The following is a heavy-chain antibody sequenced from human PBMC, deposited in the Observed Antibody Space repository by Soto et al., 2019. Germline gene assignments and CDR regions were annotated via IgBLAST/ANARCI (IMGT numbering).Heavy chain of an antibody. J-gene: IGHJ4*01. CDR1: GGSINNAGYY. D-gene: IGHD6-19*01. CDR3: ARADWSGWIDY. V-gene: IGHV4-31*03. CDR2: IYYSGNT. Sequence: KPPEILSLTCTVSGGSINNAGYYWTWIRQHPRKGLEWIGYIYYSGNTFYNPSLKSRVSISVDTSKNQFSLNLTSVTAADTAVFYCARADWSGWIDYWGHGTLVTVSS.